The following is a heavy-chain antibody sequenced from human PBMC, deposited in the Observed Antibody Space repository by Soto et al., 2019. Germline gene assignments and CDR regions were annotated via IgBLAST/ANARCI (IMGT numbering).Heavy chain of an antibody. CDR2: IKSETDGGTT. CDR1: GFTFSNAW. Sequence: GGSLRLSCAASGFTFSNAWMSWVRQAPGKGLEWVGRIKSETDGGTTDYAAPVKGRFTISRDDSKNTLSLQKNSLKTEDTAVYYCTTARGTYGVEYFQHWGQGTLVTVSS. D-gene: IGHD4-17*01. CDR3: TTARGTYGVEYFQH. J-gene: IGHJ1*01. V-gene: IGHV3-15*01.